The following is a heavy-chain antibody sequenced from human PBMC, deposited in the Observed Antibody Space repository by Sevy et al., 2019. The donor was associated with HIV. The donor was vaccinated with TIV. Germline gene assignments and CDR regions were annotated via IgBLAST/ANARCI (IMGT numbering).Heavy chain of an antibody. CDR1: GDSVSSNSAA. Sequence: SQTLSLTCAISGDSVSSNSAAWNWIRQSPSRGLEWLGRTYYRSKWYNDYAVSVKSRITINPDTSNNQFSLQLNPVTPEDTAVYYCARAGGGGYCSGGSCYSSYYYFYGMDVWGQGTTVTVSS. CDR3: ARAGGGGYCSGGSCYSSYYYFYGMDV. D-gene: IGHD2-15*01. J-gene: IGHJ6*02. CDR2: TYYRSKWYN. V-gene: IGHV6-1*01.